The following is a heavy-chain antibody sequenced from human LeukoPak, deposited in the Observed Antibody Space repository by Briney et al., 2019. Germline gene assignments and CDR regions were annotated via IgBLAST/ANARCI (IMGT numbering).Heavy chain of an antibody. CDR1: GFTFSSYG. V-gene: IGHV3-74*01. D-gene: IGHD6-13*01. J-gene: IGHJ1*01. CDR2: INSDGSST. CDR3: ARVGRAAAEKGYFQH. Sequence: GGSLRLSCAASGFTFSSYGMHWVRQAPGKGLVWVSRINSDGSSTSYADSVKGRFTISRDNAKNTLYLQMNSLRAEDTAMYYCARVGRAAAEKGYFQHWGQGTLVTVSS.